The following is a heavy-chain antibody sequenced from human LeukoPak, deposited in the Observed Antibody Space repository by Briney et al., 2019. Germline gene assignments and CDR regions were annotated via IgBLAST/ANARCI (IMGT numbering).Heavy chain of an antibody. D-gene: IGHD6-6*01. Sequence: PGGSLRLSYAASGFTFDDYAMHWVRQAPGKGLEWVSLISWDGGSTYYADSVKGRFTISRDNSKNSLYLQMNSLRAEDTAVYYCARDPYEYSSSQAAVDYWGQGTLVTVSS. V-gene: IGHV3-43D*03. J-gene: IGHJ4*02. CDR2: ISWDGGST. CDR3: ARDPYEYSSSQAAVDY. CDR1: GFTFDDYA.